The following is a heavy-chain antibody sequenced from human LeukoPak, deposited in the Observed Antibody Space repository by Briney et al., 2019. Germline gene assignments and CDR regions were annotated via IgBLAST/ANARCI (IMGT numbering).Heavy chain of an antibody. Sequence: SVKVSCKASGYTFTSYYMHWVRQAPGQGLEWMGGIIPIFGTANYAQKFQGRVTITADESTSTAYMELSSLRSEDTAVYYCAREGDSGYRPYFDYWGQGTLVTVSS. CDR1: GYTFTSYY. D-gene: IGHD5-12*01. J-gene: IGHJ4*02. CDR2: IIPIFGTA. CDR3: AREGDSGYRPYFDY. V-gene: IGHV1-69*13.